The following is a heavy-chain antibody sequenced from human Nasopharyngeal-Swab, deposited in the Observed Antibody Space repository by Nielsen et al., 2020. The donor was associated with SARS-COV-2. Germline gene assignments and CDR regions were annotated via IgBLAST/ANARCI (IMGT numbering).Heavy chain of an antibody. D-gene: IGHD3-10*01. Sequence: GGSQRLSCAASGFTFSNAWMSWVRQAPGKGLEWVGRIKSKTDGGTTDYAAPVKGRFTISRDDSKNTLYLQMNSLKTEDTAVYYCTTVVRSLWFGELSIDAFDIWGQGTMVTVSS. V-gene: IGHV3-15*01. CDR3: TTVVRSLWFGELSIDAFDI. J-gene: IGHJ3*02. CDR2: IKSKTDGGTT. CDR1: GFTFSNAW.